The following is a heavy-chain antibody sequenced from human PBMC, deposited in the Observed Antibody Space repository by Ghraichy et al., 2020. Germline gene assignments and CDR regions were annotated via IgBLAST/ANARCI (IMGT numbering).Heavy chain of an antibody. V-gene: IGHV4-34*01. CDR3: ARGYGSGSYYNEY. J-gene: IGHJ4*02. Sequence: SETLSLTCAVYGGSFSGYYWSWIRQPPGKGLEWIGEINHSGSTNYNPSLKSRVTISVDTSKNQFSLKLSSVTAADTAVYYCARGYGSGSYYNEYWGQGTLVTVSS. CDR1: GGSFSGYY. D-gene: IGHD3-10*01. CDR2: INHSGST.